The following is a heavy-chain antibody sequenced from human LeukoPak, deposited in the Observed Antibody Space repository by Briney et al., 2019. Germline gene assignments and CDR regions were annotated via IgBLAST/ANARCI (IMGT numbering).Heavy chain of an antibody. CDR1: GYTFTSYY. V-gene: IGHV1-46*01. CDR2: INPSGGST. J-gene: IGHJ6*04. CDR3: ARDRGIAVAGTDYYYGMDV. D-gene: IGHD6-19*01. Sequence: GASVKVSCKASGYTFTSYYMHWVRQAPGHGLEWMGIINPSGGSTSYAQKFQGRVTMTRDTSTSTVYMELSSLRSEDTAVYYCARDRGIAVAGTDYYYGMDVWGKGTTVTVSS.